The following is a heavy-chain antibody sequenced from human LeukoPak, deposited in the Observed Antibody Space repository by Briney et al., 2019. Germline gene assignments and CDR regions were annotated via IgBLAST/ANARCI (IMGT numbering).Heavy chain of an antibody. V-gene: IGHV1-24*01. J-gene: IGHJ4*02. D-gene: IGHD1-1*01. CDR1: GDTLTELS. Sequence: GASVKVSCKVSGDTLTELSMYWVRQAPGKGLEWMGGFEPEDGQTMYAQKFQDRLTMTEDTSTDTGYMELSSLRSEDTAVYYCATGRPGSLLDYWGQGSLVTVSS. CDR3: ATGRPGSLLDY. CDR2: FEPEDGQT.